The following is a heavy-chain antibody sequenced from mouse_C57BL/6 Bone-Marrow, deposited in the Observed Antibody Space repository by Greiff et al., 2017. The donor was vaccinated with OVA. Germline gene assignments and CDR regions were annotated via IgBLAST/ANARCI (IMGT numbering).Heavy chain of an antibody. J-gene: IGHJ2*01. CDR2: IRNKANGYTT. V-gene: IGHV7-3*01. Sequence: DVHLVESGGGLVQPGGSLSLSCAASGFTFTDYYMSWVRQPPGKALEWLGFIRNKANGYTTEYSASVKGRFTISRDNSQSILYLQMNALRAEDSATYYCARYGGWLDYWGQGTTLTVSS. D-gene: IGHD2-3*01. CDR3: ARYGGWLDY. CDR1: GFTFTDYY.